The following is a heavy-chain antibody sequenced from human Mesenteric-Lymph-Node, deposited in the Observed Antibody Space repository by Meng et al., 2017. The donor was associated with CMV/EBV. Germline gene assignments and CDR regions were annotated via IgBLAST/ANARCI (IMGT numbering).Heavy chain of an antibody. V-gene: IGHV4-61*08. Sequence: GSLCSVDSSRTSILRPAGKELESLGNFSYSGRPTYHPSLKSPLTMSLDTSKLQFSLKMASVTAADTAVYYCARNSRTVAGGPGGFDIWGQGAMVTVSS. D-gene: IGHD2-8*02. CDR1: GSLCSVDSS. CDR3: ARNSRTVAGGPGGFDI. J-gene: IGHJ3*02. CDR2: FSYSGRP.